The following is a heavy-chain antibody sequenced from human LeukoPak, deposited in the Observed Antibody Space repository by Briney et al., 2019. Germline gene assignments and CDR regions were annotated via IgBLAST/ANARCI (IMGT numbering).Heavy chain of an antibody. Sequence: ASVKVSCKASGYTFTGHYLHWVRQAPGQGLEWMGWINPNNGDTNYAQKFQGRVTMTRDTSISTAYMELSSLRSVDTAVYYCARRGEAYNFDYWGQGTLVTVSS. D-gene: IGHD3-16*01. CDR2: INPNNGDT. V-gene: IGHV1-2*02. CDR3: ARRGEAYNFDY. J-gene: IGHJ4*02. CDR1: GYTFTGHY.